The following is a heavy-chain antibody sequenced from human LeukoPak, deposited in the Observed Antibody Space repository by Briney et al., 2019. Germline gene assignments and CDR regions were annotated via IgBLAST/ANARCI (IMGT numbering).Heavy chain of an antibody. D-gene: IGHD6-19*01. CDR1: GFTFSSYS. CDR3: ARVRKVAVAAPYYYMDV. J-gene: IGHJ6*03. V-gene: IGHV3-21*01. CDR2: ISSSSSYI. Sequence: GGSLRLSCAASGFTFSSYSMNWVRQAPGKGLEWVSSISSSSSYIYYADSVKGRFTISRDNAKNSLYLQMNSLRAEDTAVYYRARVRKVAVAAPYYYMDVWGRGTTVTVSS.